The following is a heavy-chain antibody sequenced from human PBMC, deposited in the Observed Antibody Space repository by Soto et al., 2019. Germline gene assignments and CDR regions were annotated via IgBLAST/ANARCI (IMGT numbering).Heavy chain of an antibody. Sequence: VQLVESGGGLVQPGESLRLSCAASGCTFSNHWLNWIRQTPGRGLEWLAVIKQDGSEKYYVDSVKGRFTVSRDNAMNSAYLQMNSLRVDDTAVYYCARDWYMDYWGQGTLVTVSS. CDR3: ARDWYMDY. J-gene: IGHJ4*02. CDR2: IKQDGSEK. CDR1: GCTFSNHW. V-gene: IGHV3-7*04. D-gene: IGHD1-20*01.